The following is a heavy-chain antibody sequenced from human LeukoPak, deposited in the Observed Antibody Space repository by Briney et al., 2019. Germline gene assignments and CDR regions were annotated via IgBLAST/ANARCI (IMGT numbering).Heavy chain of an antibody. Sequence: GGSLRLSCAASGFTFSNARMNWVRQAPGKGLEWVGRIKSKTDGGTIDYAAPVKGRFTISRDVSKNTLYLQMDNLTTEDTAVYYCSMVRGVTNYLDYWGQGTLVTVSS. V-gene: IGHV3-15*01. CDR2: IKSKTDGGTI. CDR3: SMVRGVTNYLDY. D-gene: IGHD3-10*01. CDR1: GFTFSNAR. J-gene: IGHJ4*02.